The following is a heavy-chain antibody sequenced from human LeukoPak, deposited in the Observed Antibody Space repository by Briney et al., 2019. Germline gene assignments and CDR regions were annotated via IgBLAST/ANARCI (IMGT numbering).Heavy chain of an antibody. CDR3: AKTIAAAGRGYFQH. V-gene: IGHV3-23*01. D-gene: IGHD6-13*01. Sequence: GGSLRLSCAASGFTFSSYAMSWVRQAPGKGLEWVSAISGSGGSTYYADSVKGRFTISRDNSKNTLCLQMNSLRAEDTAVYYCAKTIAAAGRGYFQHWGQGTLVTVSS. J-gene: IGHJ1*01. CDR2: ISGSGGST. CDR1: GFTFSSYA.